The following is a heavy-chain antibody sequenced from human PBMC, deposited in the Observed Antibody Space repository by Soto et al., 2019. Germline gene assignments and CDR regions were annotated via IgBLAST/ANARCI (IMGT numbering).Heavy chain of an antibody. CDR2: ISGSGDST. Sequence: EVQLLESGGGLVQPGGSLRLSCAASGFTFSSYAMSWVRQAPGKGLEWVSGISGSGDSTYYADSVKGRFTISRDNSKEPLYLQMNSLRAEDTAVYYCAKGVPGIAVAGTGYFQHWGQGTLVTVSS. J-gene: IGHJ1*01. V-gene: IGHV3-23*01. CDR3: AKGVPGIAVAGTGYFQH. D-gene: IGHD6-19*01. CDR1: GFTFSSYA.